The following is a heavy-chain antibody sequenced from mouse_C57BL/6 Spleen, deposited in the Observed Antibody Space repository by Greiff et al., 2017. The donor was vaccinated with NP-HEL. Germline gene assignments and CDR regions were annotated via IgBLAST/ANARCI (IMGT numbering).Heavy chain of an antibody. CDR3: ARETTGVGY. CDR2: IYPGDGDT. V-gene: IGHV1-82*01. J-gene: IGHJ2*02. D-gene: IGHD1-1*01. CDR1: GYAFSSSW. Sequence: QVQLQQSGPELVKPGASVKISCKASGYAFSSSWMNWVKQRPGKGLEWIGRIYPGDGDTNYNGKFKGKATLTADKASSTAYMQLSSLTAEDSAVYFCARETTGVGYWGQGTSLTVAS.